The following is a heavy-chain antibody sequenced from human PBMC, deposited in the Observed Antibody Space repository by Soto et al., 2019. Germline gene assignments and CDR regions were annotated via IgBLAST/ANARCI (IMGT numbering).Heavy chain of an antibody. D-gene: IGHD4-17*01. CDR2: IHYSGET. CDR3: ARRPDFRDHGWFDP. J-gene: IGHJ5*02. V-gene: IGHV4-39*01. Sequence: NPSETLSLTGTVSGGSIISTFYYWGWLRQPPGRGLEWIANIHYSGETHYSPSLKSRVSISVDTSKSQFSLTLDSVTAADTAVYYCARRPDFRDHGWFDPWGQGIQVTVSS. CDR1: GGSIISTFYY.